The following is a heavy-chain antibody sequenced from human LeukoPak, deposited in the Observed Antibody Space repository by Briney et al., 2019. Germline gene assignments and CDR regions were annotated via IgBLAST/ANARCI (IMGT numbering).Heavy chain of an antibody. CDR1: GGSISSYY. CDR3: AREGDSYGKKTFDY. J-gene: IGHJ4*02. V-gene: IGHV4-4*07. Sequence: SETLSLTCTVSGGSISSYYWSWIRQPAGKGLEWIGRIYTSGSTNYNPSLKSRVTMSVDTSKNQSSLKLSSVTAADTAVYYCAREGDSYGKKTFDYWGQGTLVTVSS. D-gene: IGHD5-18*01. CDR2: IYTSGST.